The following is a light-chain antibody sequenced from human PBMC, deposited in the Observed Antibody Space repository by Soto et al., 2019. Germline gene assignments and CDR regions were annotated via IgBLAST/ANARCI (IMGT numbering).Light chain of an antibody. CDR3: QQYHTYTPLT. CDR1: QDISSY. CDR2: AAS. J-gene: IGKJ4*01. V-gene: IGKV1-8*01. Sequence: AIRMTQSPSSFSASTGDRVTITCRASQDISSYLAWYQQKPGKAPKVLIYAASTVQSGVPSRFSGSGSGTDFTLTISGPQSEDFATYYCQQYHTYTPLTFGGGTKVEIK.